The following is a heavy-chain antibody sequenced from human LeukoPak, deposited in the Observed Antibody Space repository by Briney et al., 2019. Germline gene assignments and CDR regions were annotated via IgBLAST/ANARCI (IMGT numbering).Heavy chain of an antibody. CDR3: ARAEPGYCSSTSCYDPYYYYGMDV. V-gene: IGHV1-8*01. CDR2: MNPNNGNT. D-gene: IGHD2-2*01. Sequence: ASVKVSCKASGYTFTSYDINWVRQATGQGLEWMGWMNPNNGNTGYAQKFQGRVTMTRNTSISTAYMELSSLRSEDTAVYYCARAEPGYCSSTSCYDPYYYYGMDVWGQGTTVTVSS. J-gene: IGHJ6*02. CDR1: GYTFTSYD.